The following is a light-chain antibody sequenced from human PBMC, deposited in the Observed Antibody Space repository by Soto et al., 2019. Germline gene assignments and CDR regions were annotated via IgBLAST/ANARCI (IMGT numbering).Light chain of an antibody. CDR1: SSGIGGYNY. J-gene: IGLJ1*01. CDR3: SSYAGSNNYV. V-gene: IGLV2-8*01. Sequence: QSALTQPPSASGSPGQSVTISCTGTSSGIGGYNYVSWYQQHPGNGPKLMIYEVNKRPSGVPDRFSGSKSGNTASLTVAGLQAEDEADYYCSSYAGSNNYVFGTGTKLTVL. CDR2: EVN.